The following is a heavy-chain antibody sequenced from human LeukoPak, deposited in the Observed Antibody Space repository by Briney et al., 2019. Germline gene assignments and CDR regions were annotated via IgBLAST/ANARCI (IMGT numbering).Heavy chain of an antibody. Sequence: GGSLRLSCAASGFTFSSYAMSWVRQAPGKGLEWISAISGSGGSTYYANSVKGRFTISRDNAKNTLYLQMNSLRAEDTAVYYCARVVTTGFYYFDYWGQGTLVTVSS. CDR3: ARVVTTGFYYFDY. D-gene: IGHD4-17*01. J-gene: IGHJ4*02. CDR2: ISGSGGST. CDR1: GFTFSSYA. V-gene: IGHV3-23*01.